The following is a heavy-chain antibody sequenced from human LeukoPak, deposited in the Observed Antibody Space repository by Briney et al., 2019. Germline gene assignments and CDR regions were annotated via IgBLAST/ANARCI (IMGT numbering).Heavy chain of an antibody. J-gene: IGHJ4*02. Sequence: GGSLRLSCAASGFTFSSYAMHWVRQAPGKGLEYVSAISSNGGSTYYANSVKGRFTISRDNSKNTLYLQMGGLRAEDMAVYYCARVSEGSYMTYYFDYWGQGTLVTVSS. CDR3: ARVSEGSYMTYYFDY. CDR1: GFTFSSYA. CDR2: ISSNGGST. V-gene: IGHV3-64*01. D-gene: IGHD1-26*01.